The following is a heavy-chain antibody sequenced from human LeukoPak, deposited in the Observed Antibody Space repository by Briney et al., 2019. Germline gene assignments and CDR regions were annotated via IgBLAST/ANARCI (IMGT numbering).Heavy chain of an antibody. CDR1: GFSLSTSGMC. V-gene: IGHV2-70*11. CDR2: IDWEDDK. Sequence: SGPALVKPTQTLTLTCTFSGFSLSTSGMCVSWIRQPPGKALEWLARIDWEDDKYYSTSLKTRLTISKDTSKNQVVLTMTNMDPVDTATYYCARVRPLDYYYYGMDVWGQGTTVTVSS. J-gene: IGHJ6*02. CDR3: ARVRPLDYYYYGMDV.